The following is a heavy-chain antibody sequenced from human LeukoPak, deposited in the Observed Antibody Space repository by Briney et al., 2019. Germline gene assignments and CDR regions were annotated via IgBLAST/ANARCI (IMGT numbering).Heavy chain of an antibody. CDR1: GGSISSYY. Sequence: SETLSLTCTVSGGSISSYYWSWIRQPPGKGLEWIGYIYYSGSTNYNPALKSRVTKSVDTSKNQLSLKLSSVTAADKAVYYCARHDDGDEPFDYWGQGTLVTVSS. V-gene: IGHV4-59*08. CDR3: ARHDDGDEPFDY. D-gene: IGHD4-17*01. J-gene: IGHJ4*02. CDR2: IYYSGST.